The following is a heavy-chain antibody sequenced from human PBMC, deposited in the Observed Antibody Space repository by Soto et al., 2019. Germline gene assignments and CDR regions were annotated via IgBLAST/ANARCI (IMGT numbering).Heavy chain of an antibody. V-gene: IGHV3-74*01. CDR1: GFAFSSYW. D-gene: IGHD1-1*01. CDR3: ARDLSGDTTPYFDL. CDR2: IYNDGSRT. J-gene: IGHJ4*02. Sequence: GGSLRLSCAASGFAFSSYWMHWVRQIPGKGPVWVSRIYNDGSRTGYADSVKGRFTISRDNAKNTLYLQMSSLTVEDTAVYYCARDLSGDTTPYFDLWGPGTLVTVSS.